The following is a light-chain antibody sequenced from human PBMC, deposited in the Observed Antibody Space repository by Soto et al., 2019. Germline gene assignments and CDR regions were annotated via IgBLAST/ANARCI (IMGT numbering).Light chain of an antibody. CDR1: QSVSNN. Sequence: EVVMTQSPATLSVSPGERATLSCRASQSVSNNLAWYQQKPGQAPRLLMYAASTRATGIPARFSGSRSGTEFTLTISSLQSEDFVVYYCQQYNNWPRTFGQGTKVEIK. V-gene: IGKV3-15*01. J-gene: IGKJ1*01. CDR3: QQYNNWPRT. CDR2: AAS.